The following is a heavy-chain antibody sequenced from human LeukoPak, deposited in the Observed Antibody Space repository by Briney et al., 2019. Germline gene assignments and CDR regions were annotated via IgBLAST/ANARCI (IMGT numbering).Heavy chain of an antibody. CDR2: IKQEGSEK. V-gene: IGHV3-7*01. D-gene: IGHD1-26*01. CDR3: ARGGAAPDY. J-gene: IGHJ4*02. CDR1: GFTFSSYW. Sequence: GGSLRLSCAASGFTFSSYWMSWVHQAPGKGLEWVANIKQEGSEKNYVDSVKGRFTISRDNAKNSLYLQMNSLRAEDTAVYYCARGGAAPDYWGQGTLVTVSS.